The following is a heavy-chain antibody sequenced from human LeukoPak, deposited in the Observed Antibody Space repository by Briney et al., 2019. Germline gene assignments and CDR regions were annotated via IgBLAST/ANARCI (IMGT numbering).Heavy chain of an antibody. J-gene: IGHJ5*02. CDR3: AREWHSSAKTRSNWFDP. CDR1: GGSISSSSYY. CDR2: IYYSGST. D-gene: IGHD6-25*01. V-gene: IGHV4-39*02. Sequence: PSETLSLTCTVSGGSISSSSYYWGWIRQPPGKGLEWIGSIYYSGSTYYNPSLKSRVTISVDTSKNQFSLKLSSVTAADTAVYYCAREWHSSAKTRSNWFDPWGQGTLVTVSS.